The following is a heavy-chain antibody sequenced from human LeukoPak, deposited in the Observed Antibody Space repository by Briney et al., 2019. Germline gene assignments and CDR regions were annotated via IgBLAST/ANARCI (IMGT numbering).Heavy chain of an antibody. Sequence: SETLSLTCAVYGGSFSGYYWSWIRQPPGKGLEWIGEINHSGSTNYNSSLKSRVTISVDTSKNQFSLKLSSVTAANTAVYYCARGPYFWSGYSPPPAGYYFDYWGQGTLVTVSS. V-gene: IGHV4-34*01. CDR3: ARGPYFWSGYSPPPAGYYFDY. J-gene: IGHJ4*02. CDR2: INHSGST. D-gene: IGHD3-3*01. CDR1: GGSFSGYY.